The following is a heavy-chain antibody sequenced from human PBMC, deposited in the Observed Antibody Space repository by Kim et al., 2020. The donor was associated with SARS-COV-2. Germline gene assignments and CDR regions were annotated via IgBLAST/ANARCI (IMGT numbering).Heavy chain of an antibody. V-gene: IGHV3-23*01. CDR1: GIIFRRDA. Sequence: GGSLRLSCVVSGIIFRRDAMSWVRQAPGKGLEWVSLISGTGVSTHYADSVKGRFTISRDNSKNTLYLQMNSLRAEDTAVYYCAKVSYDNSGFLEFWGQGT. J-gene: IGHJ4*02. CDR3: AKVSYDNSGFLEF. D-gene: IGHD3-22*01. CDR2: ISGTGVST.